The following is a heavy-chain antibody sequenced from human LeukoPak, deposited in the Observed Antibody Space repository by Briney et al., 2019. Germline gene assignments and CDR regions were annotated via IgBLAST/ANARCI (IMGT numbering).Heavy chain of an antibody. CDR1: GYTFTGYY. Sequence: ASVKVSCKASGYTFTGYYMHWVRQAPGQGLEWMGWINPNSGGTTHAQKFQGRVTMTRDTSISTAYMELSRLRSDDTAVYYCARSYCGGDCYSQGYYFYYMDVWGKGTTVTISS. J-gene: IGHJ6*03. D-gene: IGHD2-21*02. CDR2: INPNSGGT. V-gene: IGHV1-2*02. CDR3: ARSYCGGDCYSQGYYFYYMDV.